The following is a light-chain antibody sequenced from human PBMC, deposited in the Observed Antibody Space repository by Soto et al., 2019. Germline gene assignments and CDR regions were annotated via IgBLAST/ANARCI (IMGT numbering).Light chain of an antibody. CDR1: DNIVHW. J-gene: IGKJ1*01. CDR2: KAA. Sequence: DIQMTQSPSTLSASVGDRVAITCRASDNIVHWVAWYQQKPGKAPKLLIYKAANLADEVPSRFAGSGSGTDFTLTISSLEPEDFAVYYCQQRSNWPRTFGQGTKVDIK. CDR3: QQRSNWPRT. V-gene: IGKV1-5*03.